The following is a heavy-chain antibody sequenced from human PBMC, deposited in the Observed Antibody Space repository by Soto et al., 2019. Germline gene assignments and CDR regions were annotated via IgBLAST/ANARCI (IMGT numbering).Heavy chain of an antibody. J-gene: IGHJ6*02. CDR3: ARVVGMDV. D-gene: IGHD3-16*02. CDR1: GGSFSGYY. V-gene: IGHV4-34*01. Sequence: QVQLQQWGAGLLKPSETLSLTCAVYGGSFSGYYWSWIRQPPGKGLEWIGEINHSGSTNYNPSLKSRVTIEVDTSKHQFSLRLSSVTAADTAVYYCARVVGMDVWGQGTTVTVSS. CDR2: INHSGST.